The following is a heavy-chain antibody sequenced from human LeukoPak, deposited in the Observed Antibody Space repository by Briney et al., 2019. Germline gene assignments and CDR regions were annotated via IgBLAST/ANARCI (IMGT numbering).Heavy chain of an antibody. J-gene: IGHJ4*02. CDR1: GGSISSSSYY. D-gene: IGHD3-10*01. CDR2: IYYSGST. V-gene: IGHV4-39*01. Sequence: PSETLSLTCTVSGGSISSSSYYWGWIRQPPGKGLEWIGSIYYSGSTYYNPSLKSRVTISVDTSKNQFSLKLSSVTAADTAVYFCARRYYDGSGRAFDYWGPGTLVTVSS. CDR3: ARRYYDGSGRAFDY.